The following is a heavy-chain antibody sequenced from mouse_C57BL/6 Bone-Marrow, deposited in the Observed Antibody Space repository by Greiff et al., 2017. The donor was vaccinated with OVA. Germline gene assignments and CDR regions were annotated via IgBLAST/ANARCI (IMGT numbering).Heavy chain of an antibody. Sequence: QVQLQQPGAELVKPGASVKMSCKASGYTFTSYWITWVKQRPGQGLEWIGDIYPGSGSTNYNEKFKSKATLTVDTSSSTAYMQLSSLTSEDSAVYYCARERTTVPSCDYWGQGTTLTVSS. CDR1: GYTFTSYW. D-gene: IGHD1-1*01. V-gene: IGHV1-55*01. CDR2: IYPGSGST. CDR3: ARERTTVPSCDY. J-gene: IGHJ2*01.